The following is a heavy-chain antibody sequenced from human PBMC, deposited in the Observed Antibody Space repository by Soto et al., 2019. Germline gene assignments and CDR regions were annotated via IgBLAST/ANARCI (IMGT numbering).Heavy chain of an antibody. CDR2: ISGSGGST. CDR1: GFTFSSYA. Sequence: EVQLLESGGGLVQPGGSLRLSCVASGFTFSSYAMSWVRQAPGKGLEWVSAISGSGGSTYYADSVKGRFTISRDNSKNTLYLQMNSLRAEDTAVYYCAKWCITIFGVVTLGYFDYWGQGTLVTVSS. V-gene: IGHV3-23*01. CDR3: AKWCITIFGVVTLGYFDY. J-gene: IGHJ4*02. D-gene: IGHD3-3*01.